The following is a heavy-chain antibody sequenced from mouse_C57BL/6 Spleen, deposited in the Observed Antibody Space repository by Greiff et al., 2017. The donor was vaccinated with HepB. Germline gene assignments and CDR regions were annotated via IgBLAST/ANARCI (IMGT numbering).Heavy chain of an antibody. CDR1: GFTFSSYG. V-gene: IGHV5-6*01. D-gene: IGHD2-4*01. CDR3: ARRENDYDLAY. Sequence: EVQLVESGGDLVKPGGSLKLSCAASGFTFSSYGMSWVRQTPDKRLEWVATISSGGSYTYYPDSVKGRFTISRDNANNTLYLQMSSLKSEDTAMYYCARRENDYDLAYWGQGTLVTVSA. J-gene: IGHJ3*01. CDR2: ISSGGSYT.